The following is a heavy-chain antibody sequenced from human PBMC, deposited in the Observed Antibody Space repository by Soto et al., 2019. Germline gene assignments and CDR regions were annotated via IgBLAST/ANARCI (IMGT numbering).Heavy chain of an antibody. V-gene: IGHV1-18*01. D-gene: IGHD6-13*01. Sequence: ASVKVSCKASGYTFTSYGISWVRQAPGQGLEWMGWISAYKGNTNYAQKLQGRVTMTTDTSTSTAYMELRSLRSDDTAVYYCARDTSSAAAGKSPIVRNWFDPWGQGTLVTVSS. CDR2: ISAYKGNT. CDR3: ARDTSSAAAGKSPIVRNWFDP. CDR1: GYTFTSYG. J-gene: IGHJ5*02.